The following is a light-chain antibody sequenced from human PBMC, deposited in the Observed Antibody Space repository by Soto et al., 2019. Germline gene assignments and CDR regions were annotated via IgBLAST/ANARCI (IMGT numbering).Light chain of an antibody. J-gene: IGKJ1*01. Sequence: DIQMTQSPSSLSASVGDRVTITCQASQDISNYLNWYQQKPGKAPRLLIYAASNLETGVPSRFSGRGSGTDFTFTISSLQPEDIATYYCQQYDNLLWTFGQGTKVEIK. V-gene: IGKV1-33*01. CDR3: QQYDNLLWT. CDR1: QDISNY. CDR2: AAS.